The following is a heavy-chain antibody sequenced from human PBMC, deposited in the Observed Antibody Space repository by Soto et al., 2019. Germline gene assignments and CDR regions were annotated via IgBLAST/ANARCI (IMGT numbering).Heavy chain of an antibody. CDR1: GGSLSSYY. CDR3: ASSPKGGSGGPAAGPC. V-gene: IGHV4-59*06. D-gene: IGHD2-15*01. Sequence: SETMSLTCTVSGGSLSSYYWGWVRQHPGKGLEWIGYIYYSGSTYYNPSLKSRVTISVDTSKNQFSLKLSSVTAADTAVYYCASSPKGGSGGPAAGPCWGQGTRVTVSS. CDR2: IYYSGST. J-gene: IGHJ4*02.